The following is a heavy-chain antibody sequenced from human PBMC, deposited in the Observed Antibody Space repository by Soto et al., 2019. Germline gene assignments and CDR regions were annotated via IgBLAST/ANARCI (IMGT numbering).Heavy chain of an antibody. CDR3: ARDLAAGDH. V-gene: IGHV1-46*01. CDR1: GYTFTNYY. Sequence: QVQLVQSGAEVKKPGASVKVSCRASGYTFTNYYIHWVRQAPGQGLEWLGITNPTSGSTNYAQKFQGRVTLPMDTSTTTVYMELSVLRAEDTAIFYCARDLAAGDHWGQVTLVTVSS. J-gene: IGHJ4*02. CDR2: TNPTSGST. D-gene: IGHD6-13*01.